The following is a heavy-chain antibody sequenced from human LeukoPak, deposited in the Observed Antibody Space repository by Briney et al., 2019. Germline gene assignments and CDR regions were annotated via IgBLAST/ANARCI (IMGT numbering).Heavy chain of an antibody. CDR3: ARGRKYYYGSGSYGARVRLDY. CDR2: IYYSGST. J-gene: IGHJ4*02. D-gene: IGHD3-10*01. V-gene: IGHV4-39*01. Sequence: PSETLSLTCTVSGGSISSSSYYWGWIRQPPGKGLEWIGSIYYSGSTYYNPSLKSRVTISVDTSKNQFSLKLSSVTAADTAVYYCARGRKYYYGSGSYGARVRLDYWGQGTLVTVSS. CDR1: GGSISSSSYY.